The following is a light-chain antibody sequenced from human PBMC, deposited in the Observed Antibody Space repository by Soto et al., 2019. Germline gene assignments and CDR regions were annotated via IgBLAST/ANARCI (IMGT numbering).Light chain of an antibody. Sequence: IVMTQYPATLSVSPWERATLSCRASQSVSSNLAWYQQKPGQAPRLLIYGASTRATGIPARFSGSGSGAEFTLTISSLQSEDFAVYYCQQYNNWRITFGQGTRLEI. J-gene: IGKJ5*01. V-gene: IGKV3-15*01. CDR2: GAS. CDR1: QSVSSN. CDR3: QQYNNWRIT.